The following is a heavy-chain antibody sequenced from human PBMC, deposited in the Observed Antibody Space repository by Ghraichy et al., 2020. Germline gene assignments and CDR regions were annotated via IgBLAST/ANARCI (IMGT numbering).Heavy chain of an antibody. CDR3: ASVVPALNWFDP. CDR1: GGSFSGYY. J-gene: IGHJ5*02. CDR2: INHSGST. V-gene: IGHV4-34*01. D-gene: IGHD2-2*01. Sequence: ESLNISCAVYGGSFSGYYWSWIRQPPGKGLEWIGEINHSGSTNYNPSLKSRVTISVDTSKNQFSLKLSSVTAADTAVYYCASVVPALNWFDPWGQGTLVTVSS.